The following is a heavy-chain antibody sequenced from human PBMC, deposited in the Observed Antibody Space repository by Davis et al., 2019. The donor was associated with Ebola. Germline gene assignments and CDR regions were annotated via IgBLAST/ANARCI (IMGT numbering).Heavy chain of an antibody. V-gene: IGHV1-69*06. CDR1: GGPFSSLA. CDR2: IIPLFGTT. CDR3: ARGPSVATAHYFDY. J-gene: IGHJ4*02. Sequence: SVKVSCKTSGGPFSSLAISWVRQAPGQGLEWMGGIIPLFGTTNYAQKFRGRVMITADKSTRIAYMELNSLTSEDTAVYYCARGPSVATAHYFDYWGQGTLVTVSS. D-gene: IGHD2-21*02.